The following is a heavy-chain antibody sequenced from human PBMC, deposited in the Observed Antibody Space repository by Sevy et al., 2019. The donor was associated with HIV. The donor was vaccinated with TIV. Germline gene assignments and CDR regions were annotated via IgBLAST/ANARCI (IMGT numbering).Heavy chain of an antibody. D-gene: IGHD2-15*01. V-gene: IGHV3-30-3*01. CDR2: ISYAGTET. CDR1: GFAFSTHA. Sequence: GGSLRLSCAASGFAFSTHAMHWVRQAPGKGLEWVAVISYAGTETFYAASVEGRFTISRDNSKNMLSLQINSLRPEDTAVYYCARDGGNSVRWYPLYWGHGTLVTVSS. CDR3: ARDGGNSVRWYPLY. J-gene: IGHJ4*01.